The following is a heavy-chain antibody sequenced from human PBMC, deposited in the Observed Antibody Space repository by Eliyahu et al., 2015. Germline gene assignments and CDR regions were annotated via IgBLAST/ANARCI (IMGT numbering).Heavy chain of an antibody. V-gene: IGHV3-48*02. J-gene: IGHJ6*02. D-gene: IGHD3-10*01. CDR1: GFTLSDYG. CDR2: MSFNTRXI. CDR3: ARDGRRGYDLDV. Sequence: EVQLVESGGGLVQPGGSLRLSCAASGFTLSDYGMNWVRQAPGKGLEWVSHMSFNTRXICYADSVKGRFTISRDNAKNSLYLQMNSXRDEDTAVYYCARDGRRGYDLDVWGQGTTVTVSS.